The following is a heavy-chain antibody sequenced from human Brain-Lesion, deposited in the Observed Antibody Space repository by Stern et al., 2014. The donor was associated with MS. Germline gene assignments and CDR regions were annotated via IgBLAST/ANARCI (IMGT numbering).Heavy chain of an antibody. D-gene: IGHD5-12*01. CDR3: ARSPATPSGYDRFDY. CDR1: GYLFDDYW. Sequence: EVQLVESGAEVKKPGESLKISCEASGYLFDDYWIGWVRQMSGRGLELVAIIFPRDSNTRYSPSVQGQVTTSADKSLSTAYLQWGSLKPSDPAMFYCARSPATPSGYDRFDYWGQGALVTVSS. V-gene: IGHV5-51*03. CDR2: IFPRDSNT. J-gene: IGHJ4*02.